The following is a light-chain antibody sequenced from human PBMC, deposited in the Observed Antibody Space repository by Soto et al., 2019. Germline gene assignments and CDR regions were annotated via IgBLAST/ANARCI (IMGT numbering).Light chain of an antibody. CDR1: SSDVGAYDY. CDR2: DVI. V-gene: IGLV2-14*03. CDR3: SSYTSSSTLI. Sequence: QSALTQPASVSGSPGQSITISCTGTSSDVGAYDYVSWYQQHPGKAPKLMIYDVINRPSGASNRFSGSKSGNTASLTISGLQAEDEADYYCSSYTSSSTLIFVTGTKVTVL. J-gene: IGLJ1*01.